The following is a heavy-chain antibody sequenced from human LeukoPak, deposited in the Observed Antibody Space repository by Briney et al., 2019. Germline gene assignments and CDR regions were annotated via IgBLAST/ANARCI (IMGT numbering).Heavy chain of an antibody. J-gene: IGHJ4*02. CDR1: GGSISSYY. V-gene: IGHV4-59*12. CDR3: ARGEVDFWSGSRPFDY. Sequence: SETLSLTCTVSGGSISSYYWSWIRQPPGKGLEWIGYIYYSGSTNYNPSLKSRVTISVDTSKNQFSLKLSSVTAADTAVYYCARGEVDFWSGSRPFDYWGQGTLVTASS. D-gene: IGHD3-3*01. CDR2: IYYSGST.